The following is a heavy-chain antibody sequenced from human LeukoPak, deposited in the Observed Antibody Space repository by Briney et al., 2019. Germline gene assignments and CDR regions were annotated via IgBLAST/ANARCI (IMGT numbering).Heavy chain of an antibody. J-gene: IGHJ4*02. D-gene: IGHD3-3*01. CDR3: AAYVLRFLEWLWRD. CDR1: GYTLTELS. V-gene: IGHV1-24*01. CDR2: FDPEDGET. Sequence: VASVKVSCKVSGYTLTELSMHRVRQAPGKGLEWMGGFDPEDGETIYAQKFQGRVTMTEDTSTDTAYMELSSLRSEDTAVYYCAAYVLRFLEWLWRDWGQGTLVTVSS.